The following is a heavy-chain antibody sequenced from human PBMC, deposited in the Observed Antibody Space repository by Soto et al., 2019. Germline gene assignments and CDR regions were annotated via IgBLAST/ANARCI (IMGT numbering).Heavy chain of an antibody. CDR2: INAGNGNT. Sequence: ASVKVSCKPSGYTFSSHAMHWVRQAPGQRLEWMGWINAGNGNTKYSQNFQGRVAITRDTSASTAYMELRSLRSEDTAVYYCARDGARITVFGVVYYFDYWGQGTLVTVSS. D-gene: IGHD3-3*01. CDR3: ARDGARITVFGVVYYFDY. J-gene: IGHJ4*02. V-gene: IGHV1-3*01. CDR1: GYTFSSHA.